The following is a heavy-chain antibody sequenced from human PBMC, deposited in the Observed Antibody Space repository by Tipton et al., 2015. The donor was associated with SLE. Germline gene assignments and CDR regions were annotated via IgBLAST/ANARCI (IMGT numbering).Heavy chain of an antibody. V-gene: IGHV4-4*08. CDR2: IYTSGST. CDR3: ARHLTGARAFDI. J-gene: IGHJ3*02. Sequence: TLSLTCTVSGGSISSYYWSWIRQPPGKGLEWIGYIYTSGSTNYNPSLKSRVTISVDTSKNQFSLKLNSVTAADTAVYFCARHLTGARAFDIWGQGTMVTVSS. D-gene: IGHD1-26*01. CDR1: GGSISSYY.